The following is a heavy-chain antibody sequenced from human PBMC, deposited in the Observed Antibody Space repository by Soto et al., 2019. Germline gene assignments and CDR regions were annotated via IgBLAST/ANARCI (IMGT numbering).Heavy chain of an antibody. V-gene: IGHV3-33*01. Sequence: GGSLRLSCAASGFTFSSYGMHWVRQAPGKGLEWVSVIWYDGSNKYYADSVKGRFTISRDNSKNTLYLQMNSLRAEDTDVYYCARESELGYSYGYYFDYWGQGTLVTVSS. D-gene: IGHD5-18*01. CDR2: IWYDGSNK. CDR1: GFTFSSYG. CDR3: ARESELGYSYGYYFDY. J-gene: IGHJ4*02.